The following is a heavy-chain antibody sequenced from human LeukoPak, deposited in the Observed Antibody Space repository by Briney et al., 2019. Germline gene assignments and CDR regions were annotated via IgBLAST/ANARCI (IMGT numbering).Heavy chain of an antibody. D-gene: IGHD3-10*01. CDR1: GYTFTSYY. J-gene: IGHJ6*02. CDR2: INPSGGST. CDR3: ARESSGNYYGMDV. Sequence: ASVKVSCKASGYTFTSYYMHWVRQAPGQGLEWMGIINPSGGSTSYAQKFQGRVTMTRDTSTSTVYMELSSLRSGDTAVYYCARESSGNYYGMDVWGQGTTVTVSS. V-gene: IGHV1-46*01.